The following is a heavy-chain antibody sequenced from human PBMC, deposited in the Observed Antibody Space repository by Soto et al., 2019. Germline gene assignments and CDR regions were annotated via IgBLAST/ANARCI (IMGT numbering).Heavy chain of an antibody. Sequence: GGSLRLSCAASGFTFSSYWMSWVRQAPGKGLEWVANIKEDGSEKSYVDSVKGRFTISRDNAKNSLFLQMTSLRVEDTAVYHCVRSSGWTGDFWGQGILVTVSS. CDR2: IKEDGSEK. D-gene: IGHD3-10*01. J-gene: IGHJ4*02. V-gene: IGHV3-7*01. CDR1: GFTFSSYW. CDR3: VRSSGWTGDF.